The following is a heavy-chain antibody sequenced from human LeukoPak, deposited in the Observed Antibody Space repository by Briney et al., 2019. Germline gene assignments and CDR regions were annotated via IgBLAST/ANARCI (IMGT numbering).Heavy chain of an antibody. CDR2: INPNNGGT. CDR1: GYTFTGYY. CDR3: ARDLCSYDPYFDY. J-gene: IGHJ4*02. Sequence: ASVKVSCKASGYTFTGYYIHWVRQAPGQGLEWMGRINPNNGGTNYAHKFQGRVTMTRDTSISTAYMELSRLRSDDTAVYYCARDLCSYDPYFDYWGQGTLVTVSS. V-gene: IGHV1-2*06. D-gene: IGHD5-18*01.